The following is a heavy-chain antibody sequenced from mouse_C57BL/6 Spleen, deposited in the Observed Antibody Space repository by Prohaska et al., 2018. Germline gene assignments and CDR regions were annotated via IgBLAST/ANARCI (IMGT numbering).Heavy chain of an antibody. D-gene: IGHD1-1*01. CDR1: RYTFISSC. V-gene: IGHV1-53*01. Sequence: TELVKPGASVQLSCKASRYTFISSCIHSVKQRPGHGLLCIGNINPSNGGTNYNEKFKSEETLTVDKSSSTAYMQRSSLTSEDAAVYYGARRRNYDDAMDYGGESTSVTV. J-gene: IGHJ4*01. CDR3: ARRRNYDDAMDY. CDR2: INPSNGGT.